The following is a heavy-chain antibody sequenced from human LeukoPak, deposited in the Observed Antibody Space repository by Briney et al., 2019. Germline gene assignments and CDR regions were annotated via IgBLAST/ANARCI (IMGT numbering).Heavy chain of an antibody. V-gene: IGHV1-69*13. Sequence: ASVKVSCKASGGTFSNYAVSWVRQAPGQGLEWMGGIIPVFERPNYARKFQDRVTITADESTATAYMELSSLTSEDTAIYFCARLGHCGETNCYSDFYYMDVWGKGTTVIVSS. CDR2: IIPVFERP. J-gene: IGHJ6*03. CDR1: GGTFSNYA. CDR3: ARLGHCGETNCYSDFYYMDV. D-gene: IGHD2-21*01.